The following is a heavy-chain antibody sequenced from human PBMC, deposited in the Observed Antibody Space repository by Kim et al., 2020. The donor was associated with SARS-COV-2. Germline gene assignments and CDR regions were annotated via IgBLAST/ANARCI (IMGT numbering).Heavy chain of an antibody. V-gene: IGHV3-15*01. CDR1: GFTFSNAW. CDR3: TTLGIRSSSLIGSDAFDI. D-gene: IGHD6-6*01. Sequence: GGSLRLSCAASGFTFSNAWMSWVRQAPGKGLEWVGRIKSKTDGGTTDYAAPVKGRFTISRDDSKNTLYLQMNSLKTEDTAVYYCTTLGIRSSSLIGSDAFDIWGQGTMVTVSS. J-gene: IGHJ3*02. CDR2: IKSKTDGGTT.